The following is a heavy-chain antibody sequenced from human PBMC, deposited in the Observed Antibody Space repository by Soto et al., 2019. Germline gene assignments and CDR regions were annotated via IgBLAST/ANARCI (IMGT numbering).Heavy chain of an antibody. Sequence: SETLSLTCTVSGDSISSGNYYCSWIRQLPGKGLVWIGNIYYSGSAYYKPSLESRLTVSVDTSKNQFSLKVSSVTAADTAVYFFSVSNLTSAPTFASWGQGTLVTVSS. J-gene: IGHJ4*02. CDR1: GDSISSGNYY. CDR2: IYYSGSA. V-gene: IGHV4-31*06. D-gene: IGHD2-2*01. CDR3: SVSNLTSAPTFAS.